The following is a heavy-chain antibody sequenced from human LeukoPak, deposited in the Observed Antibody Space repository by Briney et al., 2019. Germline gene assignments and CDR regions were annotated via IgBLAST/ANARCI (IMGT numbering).Heavy chain of an antibody. CDR2: IFYTGST. V-gene: IGHV4-39*02. J-gene: IGHJ4*02. CDR3: ARESGVGATIDY. CDR1: SGSIGSPLHY. Sequence: SETLSLTCSVSSGSIGSPLHYWGWIRQPPGKGLEWIGSIFYTGSTYYNPSLKSRVTISLDTSKNHFSLRLTSVTAADTAVYYCARESGVGATIDYWGQGTLVTVSS. D-gene: IGHD1-26*01.